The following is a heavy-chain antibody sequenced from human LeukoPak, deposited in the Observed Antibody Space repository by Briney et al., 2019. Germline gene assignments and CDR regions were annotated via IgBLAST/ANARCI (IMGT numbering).Heavy chain of an antibody. V-gene: IGHV3-21*04. Sequence: GGSLRLSCAASGFTFSSYSMNWVRQAPGKGLEWVSSISSSSSYIYYADSVKGRFTISRDNAKNSLYLQMNSLRAEDTAVYYCAKDSTDDYADYYGMDVWGQGTTVTVSS. CDR3: AKDSTDDYADYYGMDV. CDR2: ISSSSSYI. CDR1: GFTFSSYS. D-gene: IGHD4-17*01. J-gene: IGHJ6*02.